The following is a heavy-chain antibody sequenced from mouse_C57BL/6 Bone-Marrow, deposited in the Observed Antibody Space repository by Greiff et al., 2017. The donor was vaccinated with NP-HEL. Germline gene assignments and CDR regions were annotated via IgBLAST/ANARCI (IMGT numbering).Heavy chain of an antibody. CDR3: ARDYYSNYPGYYAMDY. CDR1: GFTFSDYG. CDR2: ISSGSSTI. J-gene: IGHJ4*01. Sequence: EVHLVESGGGLVKPGGSLKLSCAASGFTFSDYGMHWVRQAPEKGLEWVAYISSGSSTIYYADTVKGRFTISRDNAKNTLFLQMTSLRSEDTAMYYCARDYYSNYPGYYAMDYWGQGTSVTVSS. D-gene: IGHD2-5*01. V-gene: IGHV5-17*01.